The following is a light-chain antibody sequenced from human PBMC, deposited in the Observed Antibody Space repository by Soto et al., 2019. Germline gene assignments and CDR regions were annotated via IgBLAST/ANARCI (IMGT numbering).Light chain of an antibody. V-gene: IGLV3-21*04. J-gene: IGLJ2*01. CDR2: YDS. CDR3: QVWDSRSDHVV. CDR1: NIGSKS. Sequence: YERTQPPSVSVAPGKPARIPGGGNNIGSKSVPWYPQKPGQAPVLVIYYDSDRHSGIPERFSGSNSGNTATLTISRVEAGDEADYYCQVWDSRSDHVVFGGGTKVTV.